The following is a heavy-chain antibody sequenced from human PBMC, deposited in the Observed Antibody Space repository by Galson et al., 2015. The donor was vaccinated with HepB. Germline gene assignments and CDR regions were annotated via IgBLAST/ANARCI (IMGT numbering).Heavy chain of an antibody. J-gene: IGHJ5*02. CDR3: ARDCWFGELFGWFDP. Sequence: SETLSLTCTVSGGSISSYYWSWIRQPPGKGLEWIGYIYYSGSTNYNPSLKSRVTISVDKSKNQFSLKLSSVTAADTAVYYCARDCWFGELFGWFDPWGQGTLVTVSS. D-gene: IGHD3-10*01. CDR1: GGSISSYY. V-gene: IGHV4-59*12. CDR2: IYYSGST.